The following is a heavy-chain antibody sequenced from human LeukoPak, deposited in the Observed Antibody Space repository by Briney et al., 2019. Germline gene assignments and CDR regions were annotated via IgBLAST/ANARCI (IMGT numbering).Heavy chain of an antibody. CDR1: GFSFSDCI. CDR3: AGDDSGSGSYRDAFDI. Sequence: PGGSLRLSCSASGFSFSDCIMNWVRQAPGKGLEHVSLINQNGGTTYYADSVKGRFTISRDNAKNSLYLQMNSLRDEDTAVYYCAGDDSGSGSYRDAFDIWGQGTMVTVSS. V-gene: IGHV3-64*04. CDR2: INQNGGTT. D-gene: IGHD3-10*01. J-gene: IGHJ3*02.